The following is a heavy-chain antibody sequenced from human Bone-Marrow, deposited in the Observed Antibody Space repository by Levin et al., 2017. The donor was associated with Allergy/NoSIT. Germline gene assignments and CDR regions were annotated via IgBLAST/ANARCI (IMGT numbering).Heavy chain of an antibody. CDR3: ARHLPDIVVVPAAMAYGMDV. D-gene: IGHD2-2*01. CDR2: IDWDDDK. V-gene: IGHV2-70*11. J-gene: IGHJ6*02. CDR1: GFSLSTSGMC. Sequence: SGPTLVKPTQTLTLTCTFSGFSLSTSGMCVSRIRQPPGKALEWLARIDWDDDKYYSTSLKTRLTISKDTSKNQVVLTMTNMDPVDTATYYCARHLPDIVVVPAAMAYGMDVWGQGTTVTVSS.